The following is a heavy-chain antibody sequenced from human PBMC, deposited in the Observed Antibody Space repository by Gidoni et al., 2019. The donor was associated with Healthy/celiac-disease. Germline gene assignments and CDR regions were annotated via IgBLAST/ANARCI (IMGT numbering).Heavy chain of an antibody. V-gene: IGHV3-30*18. CDR3: AKGIGTFDY. CDR2: ISYDGSNK. CDR1: GFTFSSYG. Sequence: QVQMVESGGGGVQPGRSLRLSCAASGFTFSSYGMHWVRQAPGKGLEWVAVISYDGSNKYYADSVKGRFTISRDNSKNTLYLQMNSLRAEDTAVYYCAKGIGTFDYWGQGTLVTVSS. J-gene: IGHJ4*02. D-gene: IGHD1-1*01.